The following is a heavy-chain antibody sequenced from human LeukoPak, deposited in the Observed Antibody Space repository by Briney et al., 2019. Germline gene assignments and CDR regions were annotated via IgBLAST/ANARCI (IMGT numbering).Heavy chain of an antibody. CDR2: ISAYNGNT. Sequence: ASVKVSCKASGYTFTSYGISWVRQAPEQGLEWMGWISAYNGNTIYAQKFQGRVTMTEDTSTDTAYMELSSLRSEDTAVHYCASYSKAYYFDYWGQGTLVTVSS. CDR3: ASYSKAYYFDY. J-gene: IGHJ4*02. CDR1: GYTFTSYG. V-gene: IGHV1-18*01. D-gene: IGHD6-13*01.